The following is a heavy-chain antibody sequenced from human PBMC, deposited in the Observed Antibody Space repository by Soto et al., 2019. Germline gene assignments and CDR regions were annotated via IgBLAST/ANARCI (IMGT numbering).Heavy chain of an antibody. CDR2: ISANNGNT. V-gene: IGHV1-18*01. J-gene: IGHJ5*02. Sequence: ASVKVSCKASGGTFSSYAISWVRQAPGQGLEWMGWISANNGNTNYAQKLQGRVTMTTDTSTSTAYMELRSLRSDDTAVYYCASTESGYSYGYFGWFDPWGQGTLVTVSS. CDR3: ASTESGYSYGYFGWFDP. D-gene: IGHD5-18*01. CDR1: GGTFSSYA.